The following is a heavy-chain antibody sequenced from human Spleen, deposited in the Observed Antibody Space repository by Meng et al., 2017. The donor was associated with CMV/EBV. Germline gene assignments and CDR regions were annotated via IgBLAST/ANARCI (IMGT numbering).Heavy chain of an antibody. Sequence: ASASTCNGCYMHWLRQAPGQGIGWMGWINSNSGGTKNAQRYKSRVSMTRDTSISTAYMELSRLRSDDKAIYYCARTLASGYYLPGYWGQGTLVTVSS. V-gene: IGHV1-2*02. CDR1: ASTCNGCY. CDR2: INSNSGGT. J-gene: IGHJ4*02. D-gene: IGHD3-22*01. CDR3: ARTLASGYYLPGY.